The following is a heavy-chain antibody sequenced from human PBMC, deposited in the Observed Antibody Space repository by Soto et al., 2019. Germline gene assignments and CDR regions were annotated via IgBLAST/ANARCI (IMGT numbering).Heavy chain of an antibody. CDR2: ISGSGGST. CDR1: GFTFSSYA. CDR3: AKSGLTILSLYYGMDV. D-gene: IGHD3-3*01. Sequence: GGSLRLSCAASGFTFSSYAMSWVRQAPGKGLEWVSAISGSGGSTYYADSVKGRFTISRDNSKNTLYLQMNSLRAEDTAVYYCAKSGLTILSLYYGMDVWGQGTTVTV. V-gene: IGHV3-23*01. J-gene: IGHJ6*02.